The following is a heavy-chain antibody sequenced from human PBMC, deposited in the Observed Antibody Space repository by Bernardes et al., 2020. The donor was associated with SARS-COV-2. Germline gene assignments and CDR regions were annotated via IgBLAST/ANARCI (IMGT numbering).Heavy chain of an antibody. Sequence: GGSLRLSCAASGFTVSSNYMSWVRQAPGKGLEWVSVIYSGGSTYYADSVKGRFTISRHNSKNTLYLQMNSLRAEDTAVYYCARENAGAAAGRIYYYYGMDVWGQGTTVTVSS. J-gene: IGHJ6*02. CDR3: ARENAGAAAGRIYYYYGMDV. CDR1: GFTVSSNY. V-gene: IGHV3-53*04. CDR2: IYSGGST. D-gene: IGHD6-13*01.